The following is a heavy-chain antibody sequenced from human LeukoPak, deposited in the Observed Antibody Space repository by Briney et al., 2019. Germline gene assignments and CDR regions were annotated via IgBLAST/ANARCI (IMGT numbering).Heavy chain of an antibody. Sequence: GGSLRLSCAASGFTFSSCSMSWVRQAPGKGLEWVSTITNSGDYIFYADSVKGRFTISRDNAKNSLDLQMNSLRADDTAVYFCASDEYGAPLGYWGQGTPVTVSS. D-gene: IGHD4-17*01. CDR1: GFTFSSCS. J-gene: IGHJ4*02. V-gene: IGHV3-21*01. CDR2: ITNSGDYI. CDR3: ASDEYGAPLGY.